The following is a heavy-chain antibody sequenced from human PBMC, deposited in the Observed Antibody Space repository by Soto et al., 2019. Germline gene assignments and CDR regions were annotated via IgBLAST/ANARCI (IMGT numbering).Heavy chain of an antibody. D-gene: IGHD2-8*01. CDR1: GASIRAQAYY. Sequence: SETLSLTCTVSGASIRAQAYYWGWVRQPPGQGLEWIGGVHHTGVTYHYPSLKSRVSISVDTSNNKFSLTLSSVTAADSALQYCAIMTDVDANSYVDHWG. CDR2: VHHTGVT. V-gene: IGHV4-39*01. J-gene: IGHJ1*01. CDR3: AIMTDVDANSYVDH.